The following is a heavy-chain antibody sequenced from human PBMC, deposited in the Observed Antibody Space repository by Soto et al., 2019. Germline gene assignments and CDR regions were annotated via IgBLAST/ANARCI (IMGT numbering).Heavy chain of an antibody. CDR2: ISGGGSGK. CDR1: GFTFGSYA. J-gene: IGHJ5*02. V-gene: IGHV3-23*01. CDR3: AKDPKSTVRFNWFDP. Sequence: EMQLSESGGGLVQPGGSLRLSCAASGFTFGSYAMSWVRQAPGQGLEWVSAISGGGSGKYYADSVKGRFTISRDNSKKTLFLQMNSLRVEDTAIYYCAKDPKSTVRFNWFDPWGQGTLVTVSS. D-gene: IGHD2-8*02.